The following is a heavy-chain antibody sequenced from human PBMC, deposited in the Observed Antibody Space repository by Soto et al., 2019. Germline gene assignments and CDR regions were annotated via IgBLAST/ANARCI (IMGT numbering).Heavy chain of an antibody. D-gene: IGHD1-26*01. J-gene: IGHJ4*02. V-gene: IGHV3-30-3*01. CDR1: GFTFSSYA. Sequence: GGSLRLSCAASGFTFSSYAMHWVRQAPGKGLEWVAVISYDGSNKYYADSVKGRFTISRDNSKNTLYLQMNSLRAEDTAVYYCAKDPEWELPKYYFDYWGQGTLVTVSS. CDR2: ISYDGSNK. CDR3: AKDPEWELPKYYFDY.